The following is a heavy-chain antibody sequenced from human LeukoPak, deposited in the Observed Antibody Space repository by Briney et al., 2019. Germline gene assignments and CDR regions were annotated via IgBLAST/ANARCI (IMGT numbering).Heavy chain of an antibody. CDR3: ARDSAVYYQDRSAYYASFDY. V-gene: IGHV3-7*04. D-gene: IGHD3-22*01. CDR2: INQDGSEK. J-gene: IGHJ4*02. Sequence: PGGSLRLSCAASGFTFSSYWMSWVRQAPGKGLEWVANINQDGSEKYYVDSVKGRFTIPRDNAKNSLYLQMNSLRAEDTAVYYCARDSAVYYQDRSAYYASFDYWGQGTLVTVSS. CDR1: GFTFSSYW.